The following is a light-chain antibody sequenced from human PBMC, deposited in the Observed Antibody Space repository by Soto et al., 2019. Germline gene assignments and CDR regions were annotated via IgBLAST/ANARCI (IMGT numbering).Light chain of an antibody. CDR1: QSISSW. Sequence: DIQMTQSPSTLSASVGDRVTITCRASQSISSWLAWYQQKPGKAPKLLIYKASSLESGVPSRFIGSGSGTKFTLTISSLQPDDFATYYLQQYNSYTATFGQGPKVEIK. CDR3: QQYNSYTAT. V-gene: IGKV1-5*03. CDR2: KAS. J-gene: IGKJ1*01.